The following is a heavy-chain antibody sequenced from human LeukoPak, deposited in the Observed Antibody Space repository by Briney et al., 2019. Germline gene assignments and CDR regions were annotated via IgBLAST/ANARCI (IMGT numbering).Heavy chain of an antibody. D-gene: IGHD6-25*01. CDR1: GFTFSSYS. Sequence: GGSLRLSCAASGFTFSSYSMNWVRQAPGKGPEGVSYISSSSSTIYYADSVKGRFTISRDNAKNSLYLQMNSLRAEDTAVYYCARDPSTGGFDAFDIWGQGTMVTVSS. J-gene: IGHJ3*02. V-gene: IGHV3-48*01. CDR2: ISSSSSTI. CDR3: ARDPSTGGFDAFDI.